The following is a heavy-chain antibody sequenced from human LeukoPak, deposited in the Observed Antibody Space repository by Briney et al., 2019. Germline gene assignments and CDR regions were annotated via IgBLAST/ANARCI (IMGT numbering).Heavy chain of an antibody. V-gene: IGHV3-48*03. CDR3: GRKWGGGSCYDY. D-gene: IGHD2-15*01. Sequence: PGGSLRLSCAASGFTFRSYEMNWVRQAPGKGLEWVSYISSSGSTRYYADSVKGRFTISRDNAKNSLYLQMNSLRAEDTAVYYCGRKWGGGSCYDYWGQGTLSPSPQ. CDR2: ISSSGSTR. J-gene: IGHJ4*02. CDR1: GFTFRSYE.